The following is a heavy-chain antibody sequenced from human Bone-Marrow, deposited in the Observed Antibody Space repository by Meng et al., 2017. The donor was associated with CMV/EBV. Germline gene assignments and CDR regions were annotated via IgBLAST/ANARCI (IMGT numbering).Heavy chain of an antibody. CDR3: AREHYSSSSRLPDH. V-gene: IGHV3-21*03. CDR1: GFTFSSYS. Sequence: GESLKISCAASGFTFSSYSMNWVRQAPGKGLEWVSSISSSSSYIYYADSVKGRFTISRDNAKNSLYLQMSSLRTEDTAIYYCAREHYSSSSRLPDHWGQGARVTVSS. D-gene: IGHD2-2*01. J-gene: IGHJ4*02. CDR2: ISSSSSYI.